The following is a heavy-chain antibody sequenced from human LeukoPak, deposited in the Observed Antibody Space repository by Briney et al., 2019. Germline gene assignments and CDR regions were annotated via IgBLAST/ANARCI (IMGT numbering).Heavy chain of an antibody. D-gene: IGHD3-22*01. CDR1: GYTFTGYY. V-gene: IGHV1-2*02. Sequence: ASVKVSCKASGYTFTGYYMHWVRQAPGQGLEWMGWINPNSGGTNYAQKFQGRVTMTRDTSISTAYMELSRLRSDDTAVYYCARGYSSGSYPYFDYWGQGTLVTVSS. CDR2: INPNSGGT. J-gene: IGHJ4*02. CDR3: ARGYSSGSYPYFDY.